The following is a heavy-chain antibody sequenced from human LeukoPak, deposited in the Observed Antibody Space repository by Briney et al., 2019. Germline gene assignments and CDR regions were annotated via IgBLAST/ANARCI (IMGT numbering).Heavy chain of an antibody. J-gene: IGHJ5*02. D-gene: IGHD3-10*01. CDR3: ARWGRVRGVIWFDP. CDR1: GYTFTNYD. V-gene: IGHV1-8*01. Sequence: ASVKVSCKASGYTFTNYDINWVRQATGQGLEWMGWMNPNSGNTGYAQKFQGRVTMTRNTSISTAYMELSSLRSEDTAVYYCARWGRVRGVIWFDPWGQGTLVTVSS. CDR2: MNPNSGNT.